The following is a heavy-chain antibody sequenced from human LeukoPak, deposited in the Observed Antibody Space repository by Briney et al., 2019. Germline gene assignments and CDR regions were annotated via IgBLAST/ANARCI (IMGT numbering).Heavy chain of an antibody. Sequence: SETLSLTCTVSGDSISSYYWSWIRQPPGKGLEWIGYIYHSGSTNYNPSLKSRVTMSVDTSKNQFSLKLSSVTAADTAVYYCARTVSISRNWFDPWGQGTLVTVSS. CDR2: IYHSGST. CDR1: GDSISSYY. D-gene: IGHD3-9*01. J-gene: IGHJ5*02. V-gene: IGHV4-59*01. CDR3: ARTVSISRNWFDP.